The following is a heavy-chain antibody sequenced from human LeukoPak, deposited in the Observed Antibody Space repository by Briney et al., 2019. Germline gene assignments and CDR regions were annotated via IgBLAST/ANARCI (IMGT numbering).Heavy chain of an antibody. V-gene: IGHV3-64D*06. CDR3: VKLRTGTRSAIDY. CDR1: GFTFSSYA. D-gene: IGHD3/OR15-3a*01. Sequence: GGSLRLSCSASGFTFSSYAMHWVRQAPGKGLEYVSAISSNGGSTYYPDSVKGRFTISRDNSKNTLYLQMSSLRAEDTAVYYCVKLRTGTRSAIDYWGQGTLVTVSS. CDR2: ISSNGGST. J-gene: IGHJ4*02.